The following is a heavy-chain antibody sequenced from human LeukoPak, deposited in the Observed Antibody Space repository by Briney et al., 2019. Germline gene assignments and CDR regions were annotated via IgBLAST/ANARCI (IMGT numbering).Heavy chain of an antibody. CDR2: IYYSGST. Sequence: SETLSLTCTVSGGSISSSSYYWGWIRQPPGKGLEWIGSIYYSGSTYYNPSLKSRVTISVDTSKNQFSLKLSSVTAADTAVYYCARSGNPEFDYWGQGTLVTVSS. D-gene: IGHD1-14*01. J-gene: IGHJ4*02. CDR3: ARSGNPEFDY. CDR1: GGSISSSSYY. V-gene: IGHV4-39*07.